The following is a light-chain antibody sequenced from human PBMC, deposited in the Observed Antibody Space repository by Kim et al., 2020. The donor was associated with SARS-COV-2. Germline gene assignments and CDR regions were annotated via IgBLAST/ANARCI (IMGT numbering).Light chain of an antibody. Sequence: QPASVSGSPGQSITISCTGTSSDVGGYNYVSWYQQHPGKAPKLMIYDVSNRPSGVSNRFSGSKSGNTASLTIYGLQAEDEADYYCSSYTSSSTVVFGGGTQLTVL. CDR3: SSYTSSSTVV. V-gene: IGLV2-14*03. CDR1: SSDVGGYNY. J-gene: IGLJ2*01. CDR2: DVS.